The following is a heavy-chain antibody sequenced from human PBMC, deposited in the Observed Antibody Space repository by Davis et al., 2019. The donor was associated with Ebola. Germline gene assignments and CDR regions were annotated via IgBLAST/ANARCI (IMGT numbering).Heavy chain of an antibody. D-gene: IGHD5-24*01. J-gene: IGHJ4*02. V-gene: IGHV1-46*01. Sequence: AASVKVSCKASGYTFTGYYIHWVRQAPGQGLEWMGLINPSDDTIDYAQKIRGRVTVTRDTSTNTVYMELSSLRSEDTAVYYCVREGDGYKYFDFWGQGTLVTVSS. CDR3: VREGDGYKYFDF. CDR2: INPSDDTI. CDR1: GYTFTGYY.